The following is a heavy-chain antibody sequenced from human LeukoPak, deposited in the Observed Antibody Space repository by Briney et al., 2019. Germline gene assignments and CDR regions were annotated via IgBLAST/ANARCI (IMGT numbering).Heavy chain of an antibody. J-gene: IGHJ5*02. V-gene: IGHV3-21*01. D-gene: IGHD1-7*01. Sequence: GGSLRLSCAASGFTFSSYSMNWVRQAPGKGLEWVSSISSNSSYIYYADSVKGRFTISRDNAKNSLYLQMNSLRAEDTAVYYCAREENSNLWGQGTLVTVSS. CDR2: ISSNSSYI. CDR3: AREENSNL. CDR1: GFTFSSYS.